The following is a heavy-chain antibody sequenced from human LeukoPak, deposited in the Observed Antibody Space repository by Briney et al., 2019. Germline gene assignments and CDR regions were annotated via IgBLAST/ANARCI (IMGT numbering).Heavy chain of an antibody. V-gene: IGHV4-59*01. D-gene: IGHD5-18*01. Sequence: SETLSLTCTVSGGSISSYYWSWIRQPPGKGLEWIGYIYYSGGTSYNPSLKSRVTISVDTSKNKFSLKLSSVTAADTAVYYCARTEESGYSYYYFGSYYYMDVWGKGTTVTVSS. CDR3: ARTEESGYSYYYFGSYYYMDV. CDR1: GGSISSYY. J-gene: IGHJ6*03. CDR2: IYYSGGT.